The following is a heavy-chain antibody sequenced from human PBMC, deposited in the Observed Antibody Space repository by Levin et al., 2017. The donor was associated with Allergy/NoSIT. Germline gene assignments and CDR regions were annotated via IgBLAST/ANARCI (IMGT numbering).Heavy chain of an antibody. V-gene: IGHV4-59*01. CDR2: IYHSRTS. J-gene: IGHJ4*02. Sequence: PSETLSLTCTVSAGSITDYYWSWIRQPPGKGLEWIGYIYHSRTSNYNPSLRSRATIAVDPSKNPLSLTVTSVTAADTAVYSCARARDCSTASCPMAYDSWGQGTLVTVSS. CDR1: AGSITDYY. CDR3: ARARDCSTASCPMAYDS. D-gene: IGHD2-2*01.